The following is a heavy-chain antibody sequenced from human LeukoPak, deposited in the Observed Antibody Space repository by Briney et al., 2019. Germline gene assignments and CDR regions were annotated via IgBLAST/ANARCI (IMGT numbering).Heavy chain of an antibody. CDR2: VHYSGTT. CDR1: DGSITNHD. V-gene: IGHV4-59*11. D-gene: IGHD4-17*01. Sequence: PSETLSLTCTVSDGSITNHDWSWVRQPPGKGLEFIGHVHYSGTTNYNPSLRSRVTISIDTSKKHFFLKLKSLTAADTAVYYCATGYGDFRVEGRYFYSWGQGTLVTVSS. J-gene: IGHJ4*02. CDR3: ATGYGDFRVEGRYFYS.